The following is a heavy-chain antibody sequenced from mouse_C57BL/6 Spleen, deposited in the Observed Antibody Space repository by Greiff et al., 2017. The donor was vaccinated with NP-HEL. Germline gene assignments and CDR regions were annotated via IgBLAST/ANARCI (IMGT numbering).Heavy chain of an antibody. Sequence: QVQLQQPGAELVKPGASVKLSCTASGYTFTSYWMHWVKQRPGQGLEWIGMIHPNSGSTNYNEKFKSKATLTVDKSSSTAYMQLSSLTSEDSAVYYCASGDYYYAMDYWGQGTSVTVSS. J-gene: IGHJ4*01. CDR2: IHPNSGST. V-gene: IGHV1-64*01. CDR1: GYTFTSYW. CDR3: ASGDYYYAMDY.